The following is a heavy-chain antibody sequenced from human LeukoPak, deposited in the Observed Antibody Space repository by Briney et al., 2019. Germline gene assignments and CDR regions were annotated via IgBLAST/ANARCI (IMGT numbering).Heavy chain of an antibody. CDR2: IYSGGTI. CDR3: VSAVHYLFYSDSSGYYGDAFDV. J-gene: IGHJ3*01. V-gene: IGHV3-53*01. Sequence: GGSLRLSCAASGFSFRTNYMSWARQAPGKGLEWVSVIYSGGTIRYADSVKGRFTISRDNSRDTLHLQMNSLRVDDTAVYYCVSAVHYLFYSDSSGYYGDAFDVWGQGTVVTVSS. CDR1: GFSFRTNY. D-gene: IGHD3-22*01.